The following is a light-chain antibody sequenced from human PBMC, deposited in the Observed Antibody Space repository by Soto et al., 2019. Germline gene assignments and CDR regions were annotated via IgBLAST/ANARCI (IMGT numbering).Light chain of an antibody. CDR2: GAS. J-gene: IGKJ1*01. CDR3: QQYNNWPRT. CDR1: QTVTNDY. Sequence: EIVLTQSPGTLSLSPGERATLSCRASQTVTNDYLAWFQKRPGQAPRLLIYGASSRDTGIPDRFSGSGSGTDFTLTISSLQSEDFAVYYCQQYNNWPRTFGQGTKVEIK. V-gene: IGKV3-20*01.